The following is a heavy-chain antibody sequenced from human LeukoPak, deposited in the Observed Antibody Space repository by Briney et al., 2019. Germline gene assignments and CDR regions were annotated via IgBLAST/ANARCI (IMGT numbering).Heavy chain of an antibody. CDR3: ARWGGGDYVWGSYRKGDYYYMDV. J-gene: IGHJ6*03. CDR2: IIPIFGTA. V-gene: IGHV1-69*13. D-gene: IGHD3-16*02. Sequence: SVKVSCKASGGTFSSYAISWVRQAPGQGLEWMGAIIPIFGTANYAQKFQVRVTITADESTSTAYMELSSLRSEDTAVYYCARWGGGDYVWGSYRKGDYYYMDVWGKGTTVTVSS. CDR1: GGTFSSYA.